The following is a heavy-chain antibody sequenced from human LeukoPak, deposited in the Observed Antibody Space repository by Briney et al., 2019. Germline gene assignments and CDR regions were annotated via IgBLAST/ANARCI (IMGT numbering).Heavy chain of an antibody. V-gene: IGHV3-23*01. Sequence: PGGSLRLSCAASGFTFSSYAMSWVRQAPGKGLGWVSAISGSGGSTYYADSVKGRFTISRDNSKNTLYLQMNSLRAEDTAVYYCARDTHYYYDSSGYLLLWGQGTLVTVSS. J-gene: IGHJ4*02. CDR2: ISGSGGST. CDR1: GFTFSSYA. D-gene: IGHD3-22*01. CDR3: ARDTHYYYDSSGYLLL.